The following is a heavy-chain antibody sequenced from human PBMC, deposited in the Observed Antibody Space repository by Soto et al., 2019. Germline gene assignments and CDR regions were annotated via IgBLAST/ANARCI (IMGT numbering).Heavy chain of an antibody. V-gene: IGHV1-69*01. CDR2: IMHIVGTA. CDR3: ARDLEFRDGNISHLDY. J-gene: IGHJ4*02. D-gene: IGHD3-10*01. CDR1: GGTFSNHV. Sequence: QVQLVQSGAEVKNPGSSVKVSCKASGGTFSNHVFNWVRQAPGQGLEWMGGIMHIVGTANYAQKFQGRVTITADESTSTAYMELSSLRSEDTAVYYCARDLEFRDGNISHLDYWGQGTLVTVSS.